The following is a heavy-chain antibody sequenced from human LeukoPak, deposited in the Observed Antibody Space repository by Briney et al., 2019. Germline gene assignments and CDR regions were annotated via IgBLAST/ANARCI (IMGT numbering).Heavy chain of an antibody. CDR3: ARGRGWLRPFSFYFDY. V-gene: IGHV3-21*01. J-gene: IGHJ4*02. CDR2: ISSSSSYI. Sequence: VGSLRLSCAASGFTFSSYSMNWVRQAPGKGLEWVSSISSSSSYIYYADSVKGRFTISRDNAKNSLYLQMNSLRAEDTAVYYCARGRGWLRPFSFYFDYWGQGTLVTVSS. D-gene: IGHD5-12*01. CDR1: GFTFSSYS.